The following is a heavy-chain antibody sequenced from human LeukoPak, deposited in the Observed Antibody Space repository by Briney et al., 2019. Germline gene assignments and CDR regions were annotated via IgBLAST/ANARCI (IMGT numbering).Heavy chain of an antibody. Sequence: PSETLSLTCTVSGGSISSYYWSWIRQPPGKGLEWIGYIYYSGSTNYNPSLKSRVTISVDTSKNQFSLKLSSVTAADTAVYYCARNYYDSSGYYYVGYWGQGTLVIVSS. J-gene: IGHJ4*02. V-gene: IGHV4-59*01. CDR1: GGSISSYY. CDR2: IYYSGST. CDR3: ARNYYDSSGYYYVGY. D-gene: IGHD3-22*01.